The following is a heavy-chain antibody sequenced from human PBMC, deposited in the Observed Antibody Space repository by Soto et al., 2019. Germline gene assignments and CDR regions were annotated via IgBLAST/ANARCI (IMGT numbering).Heavy chain of an antibody. CDR3: TRGTDLLFCTGASCPGIDV. CDR2: ISGDGSST. D-gene: IGHD2-8*02. CDR1: EFTFRSYW. V-gene: IGHV3-74*01. J-gene: IGHJ6*02. Sequence: EVQLVDSGGGLVQPGGSLRLSCAASEFTFRSYWMHWVRQSPGKGLVWVSRISGDGSSTSYADSVKGRFTISRDNAKNTMNLQMDSLRDEDTAVYYCTRGTDLLFCTGASCPGIDVWGQGTTVTVSS.